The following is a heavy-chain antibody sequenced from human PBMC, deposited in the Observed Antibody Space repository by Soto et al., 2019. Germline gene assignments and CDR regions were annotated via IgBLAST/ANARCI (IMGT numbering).Heavy chain of an antibody. CDR2: ISACNGNT. Sequence: QVQLVQSGAEVKKPGASVKVSCKASGYTFTSYGLSWVRQAPGQGLGWMGWISACNGNTKYAQKLQGRVTMTTDTSTSTAYMELRSLGSDDTAVYYCATDLAVGLVVYWGQGTLVTVSS. J-gene: IGHJ4*02. D-gene: IGHD6-19*01. CDR3: ATDLAVGLVVY. V-gene: IGHV1-18*01. CDR1: GYTFTSYG.